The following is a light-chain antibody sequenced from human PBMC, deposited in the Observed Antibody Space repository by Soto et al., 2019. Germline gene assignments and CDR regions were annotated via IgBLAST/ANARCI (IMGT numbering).Light chain of an antibody. CDR3: QQLGLT. J-gene: IGKJ3*01. CDR1: QSISSW. CDR2: KAS. V-gene: IGKV1-5*03. Sequence: DIQMTLSLSTLSASVGDRVPITSRASQSISSWLAWYQQKPGKAPKLLIYKASSLESGVPSRFSGSGSGTEFTLTISSLQPDDFATYYCQQLGLTFGPGTKVDIK.